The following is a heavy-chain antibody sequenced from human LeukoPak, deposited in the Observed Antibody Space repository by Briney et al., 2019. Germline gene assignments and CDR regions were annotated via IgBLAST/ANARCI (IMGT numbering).Heavy chain of an antibody. J-gene: IGHJ4*02. Sequence: GRSLRLSCAASGFTFSSYGMHWVRQAPGKGLEWVAVISYDGSNKYYADSVKGRFTISRDNSKNTVYLQMNSLRAEDTAVYYCAKDRDSGYDPMYCWFDYWGQGTLVTVSS. CDR1: GFTFSSYG. D-gene: IGHD5-12*01. CDR3: AKDRDSGYDPMYCWFDY. V-gene: IGHV3-30*18. CDR2: ISYDGSNK.